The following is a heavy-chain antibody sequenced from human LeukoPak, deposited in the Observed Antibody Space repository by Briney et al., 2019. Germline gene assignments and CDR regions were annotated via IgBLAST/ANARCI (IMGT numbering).Heavy chain of an antibody. V-gene: IGHV4-34*01. CDR2: IDHDGDA. D-gene: IGHD1-14*01. CDR1: GVPFSNYC. CDR3: ARAEKVERATLTFNWVRPERRYYSGLDV. Sequence: SETLSLTCAIHGVPFSNYCWSWIRQSPGRGLEWIVDIDHDGDATHNPSLRSRIGTAIDTSKNQFSLRLNSVTAADTAVYYCARAEKVERATLTFNWVRPERRYYSGLDVWGQGSAVIVSS. J-gene: IGHJ6*02.